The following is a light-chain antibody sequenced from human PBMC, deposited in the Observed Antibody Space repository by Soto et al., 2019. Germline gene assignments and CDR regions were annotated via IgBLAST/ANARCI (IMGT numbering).Light chain of an antibody. CDR1: SGHSSFI. CDR2: VETSGPY. CDR3: QTWDSNTQWV. Sequence: QAVVTQSSSASASLGSSVKLTCTLSSGHSSFIIAWHQQQPGQAPRYLMKVETSGPYKKGSGVSDRFSGSSSGADRYLTISNLQSEDEAIYYCQTWDSNTQWVFGGGTKVTVL. J-gene: IGLJ3*02. V-gene: IGLV4-60*03.